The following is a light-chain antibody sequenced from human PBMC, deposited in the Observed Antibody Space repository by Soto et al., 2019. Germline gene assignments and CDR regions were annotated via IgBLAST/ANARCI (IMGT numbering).Light chain of an antibody. Sequence: QSVLTQPASVSGSPGQSITISCTGTSSDVGSYNYVSWYQQHPGKAPKVIIYDVSNRPSGVSNRFSGSKSGDTASLTISGLQAEDEADYFCISYTVSTTLRYDFGVGTKVTVL. V-gene: IGLV2-14*03. CDR2: DVS. CDR1: SSDVGSYNY. J-gene: IGLJ1*01. CDR3: ISYTVSTTLRYD.